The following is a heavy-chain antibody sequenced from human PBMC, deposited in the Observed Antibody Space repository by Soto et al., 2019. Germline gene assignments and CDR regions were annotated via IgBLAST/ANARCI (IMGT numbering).Heavy chain of an antibody. V-gene: IGHV4-34*01. CDR2: INHSGST. J-gene: IGHJ5*02. CDR1: GGSFSGYY. Sequence: QVQLQQWGAGLLKPSETLSLTCAVYGGSFSGYYWSWIRQPPGKGLEWIGEINHSGSTNYNPSLKSRVTISVDTSKNQFSLKLSSVTAADTAVYYCARAYDFWSGYYYGMGWFDPWGQGTLVTVSS. D-gene: IGHD3-3*01. CDR3: ARAYDFWSGYYYGMGWFDP.